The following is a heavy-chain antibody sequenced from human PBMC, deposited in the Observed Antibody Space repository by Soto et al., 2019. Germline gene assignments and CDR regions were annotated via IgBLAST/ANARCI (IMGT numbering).Heavy chain of an antibody. Sequence: QLQLQESGPGLVKPSETLSLTCTVSGGSISSSSYYWGWIRQPPGKGLEWIGSIYYSGSTYYNPSLKSRVTISVDTSKNQFSLKLSSVTAADTAVYYCARHGWQQQLSYWGQGTLVTVSS. V-gene: IGHV4-39*01. CDR3: ARHGWQQQLSY. D-gene: IGHD6-13*01. CDR1: GGSISSSSYY. CDR2: IYYSGST. J-gene: IGHJ4*02.